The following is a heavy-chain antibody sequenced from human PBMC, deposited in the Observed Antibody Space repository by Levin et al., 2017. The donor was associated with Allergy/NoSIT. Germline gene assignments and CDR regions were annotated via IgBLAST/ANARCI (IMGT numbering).Heavy chain of an antibody. CDR1: GGTFSSFG. Sequence: ASVKVSCKASGGTFSSFGISWVRRAPGQGLEWMGHFFPVFGTSNYAQKFQGRITITADESTSTAYMDLRSLRSEDTAVYYCALEKSSWEGKNWFDPWGQGTLVTVSS. CDR3: ALEKSSWEGKNWFDP. V-gene: IGHV1-69*13. D-gene: IGHD6-13*01. J-gene: IGHJ5*02. CDR2: FFPVFGTS.